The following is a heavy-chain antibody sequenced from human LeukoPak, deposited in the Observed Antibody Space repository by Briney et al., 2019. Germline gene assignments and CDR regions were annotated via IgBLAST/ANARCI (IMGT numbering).Heavy chain of an antibody. J-gene: IGHJ6*02. Sequence: GESLKISCKGAGYSLTNYWIGWVRQMPGKGLEWMGIIYPGDSDTRYSPSFQGQVTISADKSISTVYLQWSRLRAADTAIYYCARQNFGDVWGQGTTVTVSS. CDR2: IYPGDSDT. CDR1: GYSLTNYW. D-gene: IGHD1-7*01. CDR3: ARQNFGDV. V-gene: IGHV5-51*01.